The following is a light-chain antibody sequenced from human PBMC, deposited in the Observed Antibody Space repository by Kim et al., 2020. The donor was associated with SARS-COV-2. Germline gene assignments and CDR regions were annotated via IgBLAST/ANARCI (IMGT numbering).Light chain of an antibody. V-gene: IGLV3-1*01. Sequence: SYELTQPPSLSVSPGQTASITCSGDKLGEKYASWYRQKPGQSPVLVIYQDNKRPSEIPERFSGSNSGNTATLTISETQPMDEADYYCQAWDTSAVVFAGG. J-gene: IGLJ2*01. CDR2: QDN. CDR1: KLGEKY. CDR3: QAWDTSAVV.